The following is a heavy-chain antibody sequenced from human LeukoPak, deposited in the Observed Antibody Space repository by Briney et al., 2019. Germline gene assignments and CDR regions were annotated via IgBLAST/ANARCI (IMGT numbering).Heavy chain of an antibody. CDR1: GGSFSGYH. D-gene: IGHD3-22*01. J-gene: IGHJ6*03. V-gene: IGHV4-34*01. CDR2: INPSGST. CDR3: ARGRHDVTMIVVVMTSVSYYLDV. Sequence: SETLSLTCAVYGGSFSGYHWTWIRQSPGKGLEWIGDINPSGSTYYNPSLKSRLTISVDTSKNQFYLKLRSVTAADTAVYYCARGRHDVTMIVVVMTSVSYYLDVWGKGTTVTVS.